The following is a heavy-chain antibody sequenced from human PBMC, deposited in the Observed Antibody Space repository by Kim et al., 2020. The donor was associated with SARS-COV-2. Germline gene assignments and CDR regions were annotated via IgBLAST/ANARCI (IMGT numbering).Heavy chain of an antibody. D-gene: IGHD2-15*01. CDR1: GGSISSSSYY. CDR3: ARQARRGHIVARHDWFDP. Sequence: SQTLSLPCTVSGGSISSSSYYWGWIRQPQGKGLEWIGSIYYSGSTYYNPSLKSRVTISVDTSKNQFSLKLSSVTAADTAVYYCARQARRGHIVARHDWFDPWGQGTLVTVSS. CDR2: IYYSGST. J-gene: IGHJ5*02. V-gene: IGHV4-39*01.